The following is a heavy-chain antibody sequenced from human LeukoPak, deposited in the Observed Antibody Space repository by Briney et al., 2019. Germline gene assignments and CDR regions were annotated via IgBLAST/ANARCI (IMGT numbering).Heavy chain of an antibody. CDR2: LNSCGGST. V-gene: IGHV1-46*01. D-gene: IGHD6-19*01. J-gene: IGHJ4*02. Sequence: PGASVEFSCRASGYIFTSYYMHWVRQAPGQGLEWVGILNSCGGSTSHAQKFQGRVTMTRDTSTSTVYMELSSLRSEDTAVYYCASLDSSGWNYWGQGTLVTVSS. CDR1: GYIFTSYY. CDR3: ASLDSSGWNY.